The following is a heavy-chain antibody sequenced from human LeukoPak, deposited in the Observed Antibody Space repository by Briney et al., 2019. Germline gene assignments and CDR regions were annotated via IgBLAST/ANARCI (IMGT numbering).Heavy chain of an antibody. J-gene: IGHJ4*02. Sequence: PGGSLRLSCAASGFTFTDYAVTWVRQAPGKGLEWVSGINTNGDRTSYADSVKGRFTLSRDNSKNTLYLQMNSLRAEDTAVYYCAINSLGDSRGYDYWGQGTLVTVSS. V-gene: IGHV3-23*01. D-gene: IGHD3-22*01. CDR1: GFTFTDYA. CDR3: AINSLGDSRGYDY. CDR2: INTNGDRT.